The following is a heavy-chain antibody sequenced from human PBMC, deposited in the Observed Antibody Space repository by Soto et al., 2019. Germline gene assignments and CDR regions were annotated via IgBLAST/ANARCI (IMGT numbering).Heavy chain of an antibody. Sequence: QVQLVESGGGVVQPGRSLRLSCGASGFTFSAYGMHWVRQAPGKGLEWVAFISYDGSKKYYPDSVKGRFTISRDNSKNTLYLQMNSRRPEDMAVYYCGKDKVGSVGTRARTGIASGGQGSLVNVSS. V-gene: IGHV3-30*18. D-gene: IGHD2-21*01. CDR1: GFTFSAYG. J-gene: IGHJ4*02. CDR3: GKDKVGSVGTRARTGIAS. CDR2: ISYDGSKK.